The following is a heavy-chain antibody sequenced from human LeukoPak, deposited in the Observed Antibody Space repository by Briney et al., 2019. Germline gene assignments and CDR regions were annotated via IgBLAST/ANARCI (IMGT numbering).Heavy chain of an antibody. J-gene: IGHJ6*03. CDR2: INHSGST. CDR3: GRTVYSYYYYYMDV. D-gene: IGHD1-14*01. CDR1: GGSFSGYY. V-gene: IGHV4-34*01. Sequence: PSETLSLTCAVYGGSFSGYYWTWIRQSPGKGLEWIGEINHSGSTNYNPSLKSRVTISVDTSKNQFSLKLTSVTAADTAVYYCGRTVYSYYYYYMDVWGKGTTVTVSS.